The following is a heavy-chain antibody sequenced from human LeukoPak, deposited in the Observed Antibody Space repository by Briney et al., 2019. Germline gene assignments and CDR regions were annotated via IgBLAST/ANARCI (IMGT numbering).Heavy chain of an antibody. J-gene: IGHJ4*02. CDR3: ARHGFGGLSFDY. CDR2: IYYSGST. V-gene: IGHV4-59*01. CDR1: GGSISTYY. D-gene: IGHD3-10*01. Sequence: SETLSLTCTVSGGSISTYYWSWIRQPPGKGLEWIGYIYYSGSTNYNPSLRSRVTISVDTSKSQFSLKLSSVTAADTAVYNCARHGFGGLSFDYWGQGTLVTVSS.